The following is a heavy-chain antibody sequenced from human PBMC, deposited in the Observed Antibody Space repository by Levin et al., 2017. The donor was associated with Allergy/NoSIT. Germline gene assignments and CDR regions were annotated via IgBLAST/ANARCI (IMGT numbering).Heavy chain of an antibody. V-gene: IGHV1-8*01. D-gene: IGHD3-3*01. Sequence: GESLKISCKASGYTFTSYDINWVRQATGQGLEWMGWMNPNSGNTGYAQKFQGRVTMTRNTSISTAYMELSSLRSEDTAVYYCARGVRYDFWSGHTLLDYWGQGTLVTVSS. CDR3: ARGVRYDFWSGHTLLDY. CDR1: GYTFTSYD. J-gene: IGHJ4*02. CDR2: MNPNSGNT.